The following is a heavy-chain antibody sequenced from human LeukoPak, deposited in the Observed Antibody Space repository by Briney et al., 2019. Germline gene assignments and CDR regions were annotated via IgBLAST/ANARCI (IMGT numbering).Heavy chain of an antibody. CDR2: IYSGGST. CDR1: GFTVSNTY. D-gene: IGHD4-17*01. Sequence: GGSLRLSCAASGFTVSNTYMSWVRQAPGKGLEWVSVIYSGGSTDYADSVKGRFTISRDSSKNTLYLQMNSLRVEDTAVYYCARDFYGDYGTDAFDIWGQGTMVTVSS. J-gene: IGHJ3*02. V-gene: IGHV3-66*01. CDR3: ARDFYGDYGTDAFDI.